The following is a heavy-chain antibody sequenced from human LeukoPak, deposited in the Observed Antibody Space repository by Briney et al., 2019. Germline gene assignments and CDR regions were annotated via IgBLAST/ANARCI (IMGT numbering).Heavy chain of an antibody. V-gene: IGHV4-39*07. Sequence: SETLSLTCTVSGGSISSSSYYWGWIRQPPGKGLEWIGSIYYSGSTYYNPSLKSRVTISVDTSKNQFSLKLSSVTAADTAVYYCARGVWGLQLVVDYWGQGTLVTVSS. CDR2: IYYSGST. D-gene: IGHD1-26*01. CDR3: ARGVWGLQLVVDY. CDR1: GGSISSSSYY. J-gene: IGHJ4*02.